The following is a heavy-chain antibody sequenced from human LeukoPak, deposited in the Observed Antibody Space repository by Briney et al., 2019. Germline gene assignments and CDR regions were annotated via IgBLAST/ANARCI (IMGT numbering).Heavy chain of an antibody. D-gene: IGHD3-10*01. J-gene: IGHJ4*02. CDR3: ARGLTLRASFDY. CDR1: GFTFINAW. CDR2: ISSSSSYI. Sequence: PGGSLRLSCTASGFTFINAWMSWVRQAPGKGLEWVSSISSSSSYIYYADSVKGRFTVSRDNAKNSLYLQMNSLRAEDTAVYYCARGLTLRASFDYWGQGTLVTVSS. V-gene: IGHV3-21*01.